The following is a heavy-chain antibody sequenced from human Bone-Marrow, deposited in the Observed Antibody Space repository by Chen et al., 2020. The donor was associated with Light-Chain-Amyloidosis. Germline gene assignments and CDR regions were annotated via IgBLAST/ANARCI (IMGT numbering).Heavy chain of an antibody. J-gene: IGHJ4*02. CDR2: INPDGTRV. Sequence: DVQLLESGGGLVQPGGSLRLSCAASGFTFRTSWMHWVRQAPGKGLVWVSRINPDGTRVDYADSVRGRFTISRDDAKSTVYLQRNSLRAEDTAVYYCSREFTGYDDYWGQGTLVTVSS. CDR1: GFTFRTSW. V-gene: IGHV3-74*01. D-gene: IGHD5-12*01. CDR3: SREFTGYDDY.